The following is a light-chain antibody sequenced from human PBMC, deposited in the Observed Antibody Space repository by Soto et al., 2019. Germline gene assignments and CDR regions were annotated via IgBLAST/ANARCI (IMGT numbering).Light chain of an antibody. J-gene: IGKJ4*01. Sequence: DIQLTQSPASLSASVGDRVTITCRASQSITIYLNWYQQKPGEAPNLLIFGASTLQSGVPSRFSGSGFGTDFTLTISSLEPEDFAVYYCQQGTIGLTFGGGNKVDIK. CDR3: QQGTIGLT. V-gene: IGKV1-39*01. CDR1: QSITIY. CDR2: GAS.